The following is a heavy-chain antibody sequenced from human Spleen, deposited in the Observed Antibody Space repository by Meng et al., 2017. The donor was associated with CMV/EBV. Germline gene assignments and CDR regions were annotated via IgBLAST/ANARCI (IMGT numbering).Heavy chain of an antibody. CDR2: ISSSSSFI. Sequence: GESLKISCTTSGFTFSNYWMTWLRQVPGRGLEWVSSISSSSSFIYYGDSVKGRLTISRDNAENSLYLQMNGLRAEDTAVYYCARESSSSHALDVWGQGTTVTVSS. V-gene: IGHV3-21*06. CDR3: ARESSSSHALDV. J-gene: IGHJ6*02. D-gene: IGHD2-2*01. CDR1: GFTFSNYW.